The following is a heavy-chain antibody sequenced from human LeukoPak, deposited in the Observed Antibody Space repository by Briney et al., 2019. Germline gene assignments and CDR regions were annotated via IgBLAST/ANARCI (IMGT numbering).Heavy chain of an antibody. Sequence: GGSLRLSCATSGFTFVDYGLSWVRRAPGKGLEWLCAINYNGAITDYADSVKGRFTVSRDNAKSSLYLRMDSLRAEDTALYYCARDRLGPSFSVSHFDLWGQGTLVTVSS. J-gene: IGHJ4*02. CDR1: GFTFVDYG. CDR3: ARDRLGPSFSVSHFDL. CDR2: INYNGAIT. D-gene: IGHD3-3*02. V-gene: IGHV3-20*04.